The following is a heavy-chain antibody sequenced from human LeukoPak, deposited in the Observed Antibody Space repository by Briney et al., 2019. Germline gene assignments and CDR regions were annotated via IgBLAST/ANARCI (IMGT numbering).Heavy chain of an antibody. V-gene: IGHV1-2*02. CDR3: ARWYYYGSGSYYSKHYYYYMGV. J-gene: IGHJ6*03. CDR2: INPNSGGT. Sequence: ASVKVSCKASGYTFTGYYMHWVRQAPGQGLEWMGWINPNSGGTNYAQKFQGRVTMTRDTSISTAYMELSRLRSDDTAVYYCARWYYYGSGSYYSKHYYYYMGVWGKGTTVTVSS. D-gene: IGHD3-10*01. CDR1: GYTFTGYY.